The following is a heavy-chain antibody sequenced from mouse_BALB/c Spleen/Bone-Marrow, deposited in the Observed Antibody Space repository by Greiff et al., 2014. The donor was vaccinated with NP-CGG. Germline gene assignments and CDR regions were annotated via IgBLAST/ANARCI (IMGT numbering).Heavy chain of an antibody. CDR2: IDPASGNI. CDR1: GFNIKDTY. Sequence: VHVKQSGTDLVKPGASVKLSCIASGFNIKDTYMHWVKQRPEQGLDWIGRIDPASGNIQYDPKFQGRAAITADTSSNTAYLQLSGLTSEDTAVYYCASLTGTFDYWGQGTPLTVSS. D-gene: IGHD4-1*01. V-gene: IGHV14-3*02. CDR3: ASLTGTFDY. J-gene: IGHJ2*01.